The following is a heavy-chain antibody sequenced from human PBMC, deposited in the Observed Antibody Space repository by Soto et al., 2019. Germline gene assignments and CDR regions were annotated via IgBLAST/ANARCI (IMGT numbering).Heavy chain of an antibody. Sequence: SVKVSCKASRGTFSSYVLSWVRQAPGRGLEWMGGIIPIYGTANYAQKFQDRVTITADESTSTAYMELSSLRSEDTAVYYCASIGDYYGMDVWGQGTTVTVSS. CDR2: IIPIYGTA. V-gene: IGHV1-69*13. CDR3: ASIGDYYGMDV. CDR1: RGTFSSYV. D-gene: IGHD3-10*01. J-gene: IGHJ6*02.